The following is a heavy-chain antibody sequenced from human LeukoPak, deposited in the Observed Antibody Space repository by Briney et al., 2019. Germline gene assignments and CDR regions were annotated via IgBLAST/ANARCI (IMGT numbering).Heavy chain of an antibody. CDR1: GFTFSGYG. CDR3: AKAIWVAATYSWLCLDY. J-gene: IGHJ4*02. CDR2: IHYDGARS. V-gene: IGHV3-30*02. Sequence: GGSLRLSCAASGFTFSGYGMHWVRQAPGKGLEWVAFIHYDGARSYYADSVKGRFTISRDNSRNTLYLQMNSLRPEDTAVYYCAKAIWVAATYSWLCLDYWGQGTLVTVSS. D-gene: IGHD2-21*01.